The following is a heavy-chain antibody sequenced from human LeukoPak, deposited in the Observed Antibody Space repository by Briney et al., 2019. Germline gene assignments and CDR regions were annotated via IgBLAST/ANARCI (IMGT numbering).Heavy chain of an antibody. CDR2: IYHSGST. Sequence: SETLSLTCAVSGYSISSGYYWGWIRQPPGKGLEWIGSIYHSGSTNYNPPLKSRVTISVDTSKNQFSLKLSSVTAADTAVYYCARKRWLHGYFDYWGQGTLVTVSS. D-gene: IGHD5-24*01. CDR3: ARKRWLHGYFDY. J-gene: IGHJ4*02. V-gene: IGHV4-38-2*01. CDR1: GYSISSGYY.